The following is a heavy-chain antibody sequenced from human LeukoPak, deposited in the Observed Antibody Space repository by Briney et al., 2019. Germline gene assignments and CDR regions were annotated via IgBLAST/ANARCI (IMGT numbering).Heavy chain of an antibody. Sequence: GGSLRLSCVASGFSFNNYWMLWVRQAPGEGLVWVSRLNTDGTITSYADSVRGRFTISRDNAKNTLYLQMSNLRAEDTAVYYCARIVGGGNSDFWGQGTLVTVSS. CDR2: LNTDGTIT. CDR3: ARIVGGGNSDF. J-gene: IGHJ4*02. V-gene: IGHV3-74*01. CDR1: GFSFNNYW. D-gene: IGHD1-26*01.